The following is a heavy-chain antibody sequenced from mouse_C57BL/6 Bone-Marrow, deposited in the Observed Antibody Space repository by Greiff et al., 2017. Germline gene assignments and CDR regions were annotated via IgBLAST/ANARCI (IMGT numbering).Heavy chain of an antibody. CDR3: TYYYGSIPWFAY. V-gene: IGHV14-1*01. Sequence: VQLQQSGAELVRPGASVKLSCTASGFNIKDYYMHWVKQRPEQGLEWIGRIDPEAGDTEYAPKFQGKATMTADTSSNTAYLQLSSLTSEDTAVYYCTYYYGSIPWFAYWGQGTLVTVSA. D-gene: IGHD1-1*01. CDR2: IDPEAGDT. J-gene: IGHJ3*01. CDR1: GFNIKDYY.